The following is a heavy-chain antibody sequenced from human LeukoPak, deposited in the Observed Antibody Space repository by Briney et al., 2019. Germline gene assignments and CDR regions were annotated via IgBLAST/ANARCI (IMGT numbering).Heavy chain of an antibody. D-gene: IGHD1-26*01. V-gene: IGHV1-2*02. CDR3: ARDRELLSY. CDR1: GYTFIGYY. CDR2: INPNSGGT. J-gene: IGHJ4*02. Sequence: ASVKVSCKASGYTFIGYYIHWVRQAPRQGLEWMGWINPNSGGTNYAQKLQGRVTMTRDTSISTAYMELSSLRSDDTAVYYCARDRELLSYWGQGTLVTVSS.